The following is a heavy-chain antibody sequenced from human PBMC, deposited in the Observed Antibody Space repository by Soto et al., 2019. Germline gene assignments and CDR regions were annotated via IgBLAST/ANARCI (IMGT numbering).Heavy chain of an antibody. CDR2: IKIKVDSATT. Sequence: GGSRRLSWAASWFTFSNAVMSWVRQAPGKGLEWVGRIKIKVDSATTDYAAPVKGRFSISRDDSRNTLYLQMNSLKIEDTAVYYCATDDPIHRNSGQGTLVTVPS. CDR1: WFTFSNAV. V-gene: IGHV3-15*01. D-gene: IGHD5-18*01. CDR3: ATDDPIHRN. J-gene: IGHJ4*02.